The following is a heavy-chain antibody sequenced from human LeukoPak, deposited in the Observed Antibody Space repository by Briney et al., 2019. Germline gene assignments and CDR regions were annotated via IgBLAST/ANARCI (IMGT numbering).Heavy chain of an antibody. Sequence: GGSLRLSCAASGFTFSSYAMSRVRQAPGKGLEWVSGISGGGTHYADSVKGRFTISRDNSKNTLYLQMNSLRAEDTAIYYCAKGGDYVWGSYRPVWGQGTLVTVSS. CDR3: AKGGDYVWGSYRPV. D-gene: IGHD3-16*02. CDR2: ISGGGT. CDR1: GFTFSSYA. V-gene: IGHV3-23*01. J-gene: IGHJ4*02.